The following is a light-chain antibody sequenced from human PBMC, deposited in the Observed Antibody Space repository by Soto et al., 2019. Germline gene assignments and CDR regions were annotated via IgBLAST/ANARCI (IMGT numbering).Light chain of an antibody. Sequence: DVVVTQSPLSLPVTLGQPASISCRSSQSLVYTNGNTYLAWFQQRPGQSPRRRIYKVSIRDSGVTDRFSGSGSGTEFTLTISRVEAEDVGVYYCMQGTHWPRTFGQGTKVEIK. CDR2: KVS. CDR1: QSLVYTNGNTY. CDR3: MQGTHWPRT. J-gene: IGKJ1*01. V-gene: IGKV2-30*01.